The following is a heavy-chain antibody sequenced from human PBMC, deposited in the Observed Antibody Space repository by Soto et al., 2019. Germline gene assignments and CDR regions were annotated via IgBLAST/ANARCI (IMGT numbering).Heavy chain of an antibody. CDR2: INAGNGNT. J-gene: IGHJ4*02. V-gene: IGHV1-3*01. Sequence: ASVKVSCKASGYTFTSYAMHWVRQAPGQRLEWMGWINAGNGNTKYSQKFQGRVTITRDTSASTAYMELSSLRSEDTAVYYCARASISSAVAAGDYWGQGTLVTVSS. CDR1: GYTFTSYA. CDR3: ARASISSAVAAGDY. D-gene: IGHD6-19*01.